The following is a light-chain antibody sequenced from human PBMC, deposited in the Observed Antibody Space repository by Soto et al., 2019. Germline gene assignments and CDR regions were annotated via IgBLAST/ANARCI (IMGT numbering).Light chain of an antibody. CDR1: QSVGSN. CDR2: DAS. CDR3: QQSNNWRSIT. J-gene: IGKJ5*01. Sequence: EIVMTQSPATLSVSPGERATLSCRASQSVGSNSAWYQQKPGQAPRLLIFDASTRATGIPARFSGSGSGTEFTLSISSLQSEDFAVYYCQQSNNWRSITFGQGTRLEI. V-gene: IGKV3-15*01.